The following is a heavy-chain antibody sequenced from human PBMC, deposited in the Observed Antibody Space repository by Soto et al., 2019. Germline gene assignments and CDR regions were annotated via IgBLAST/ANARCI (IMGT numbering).Heavy chain of an antibody. CDR3: ARKRDILTGYSY. D-gene: IGHD3-9*01. J-gene: IGHJ4*02. CDR2: IYYSGST. CDR1: GGSISNRGYY. V-gene: IGHV4-31*03. Sequence: SETLSLTCTVSGGSISNRGYYWSWIRQHPGKGLEWIGYIYYSGSTYYNPSLKSRVTISVDTSKNQFSLKLSSVTAADTAVYYCARKRDILTGYSYWGQGTLVTVSS.